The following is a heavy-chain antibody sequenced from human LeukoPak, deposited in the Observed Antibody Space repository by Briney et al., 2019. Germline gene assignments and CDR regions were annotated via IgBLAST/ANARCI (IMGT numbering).Heavy chain of an antibody. V-gene: IGHV3-21*01. CDR1: GFTFSSYS. CDR3: ARDVNPYYYDTGDAFDI. D-gene: IGHD3-22*01. J-gene: IGHJ3*02. CDR2: ISSSSSYI. Sequence: PGGSLRLSCAASGFTFSSYSMNWVRQAPGKGLEWVSSISSSSSYIYYADSVKGRFTISRDNAKNSLYLQMNSLRAEDTAVYYCARDVNPYYYDTGDAFDIWGQGTMVTVSS.